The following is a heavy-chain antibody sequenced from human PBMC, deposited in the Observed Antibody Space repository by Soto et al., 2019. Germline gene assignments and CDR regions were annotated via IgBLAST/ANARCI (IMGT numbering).Heavy chain of an antibody. CDR2: INAGNGNT. V-gene: IGHV1-3*01. CDR3: AREWTYYYDSSGSQNAFDI. J-gene: IGHJ3*02. Sequence: ASVKVSCKASGYTFTSYAMHWVRQAPGQRLEWKGWINAGNGNTKYSQKFQGRVTITKDTSASTAYMELSSLSSEDMAVFYCAREWTYYYDSSGSQNAFDIWGQGTMVTVSS. CDR1: GYTFTSYA. D-gene: IGHD3-22*01.